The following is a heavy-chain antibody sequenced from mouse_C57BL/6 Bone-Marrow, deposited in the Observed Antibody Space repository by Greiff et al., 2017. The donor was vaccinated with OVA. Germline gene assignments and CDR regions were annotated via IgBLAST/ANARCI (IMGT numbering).Heavy chain of an antibody. J-gene: IGHJ3*01. CDR2: IDPENGDT. Sequence: EVQLQQSGAELVRPGASVKLSCTASGFNIKDDYMPWVKQRPEQGLEWIGWIDPENGDTEYASKFQGKATITADTSSNTAYLQLSSLTSEDTAVYYCTTHYGSSYIAYWGQGTLVTVSA. V-gene: IGHV14-4*01. CDR3: TTHYGSSYIAY. CDR1: GFNIKDDY. D-gene: IGHD1-1*01.